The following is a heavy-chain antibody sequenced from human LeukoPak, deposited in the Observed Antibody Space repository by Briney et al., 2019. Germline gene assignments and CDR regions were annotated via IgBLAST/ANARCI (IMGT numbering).Heavy chain of an antibody. V-gene: IGHV1-8*01. D-gene: IGHD3-3*01. CDR1: GYTFTSYD. J-gene: IGHJ5*02. CDR2: MNPNSGNT. Sequence: GASVKVSCKASGYTFTSYDINWVRQATGQGLEWMGWMNPNSGNTGYAQKFQGRVTMTRNTSISTAYMELSSLRSEDTAVYYCARAPYYYDFWSGYPHGFDPWGQGTLVTVSS. CDR3: ARAPYYYDFWSGYPHGFDP.